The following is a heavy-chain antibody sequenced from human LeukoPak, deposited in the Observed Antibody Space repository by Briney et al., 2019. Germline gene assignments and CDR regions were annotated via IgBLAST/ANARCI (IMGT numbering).Heavy chain of an antibody. CDR1: GYTFTSYD. J-gene: IGHJ4*02. D-gene: IGHD6-6*01. CDR2: MNPNSGNT. CDR3: ARDSSSSGAGFDY. Sequence: ASVKVSCKASGYTFTSYDINWVRRATGQGLEWMGWMNPNSGNTGYAQKFQGRVTMTRNTSISTAYMELSSLRSEDTAVYYCARDSSSSGAGFDYWGQGTLVTVSS. V-gene: IGHV1-8*01.